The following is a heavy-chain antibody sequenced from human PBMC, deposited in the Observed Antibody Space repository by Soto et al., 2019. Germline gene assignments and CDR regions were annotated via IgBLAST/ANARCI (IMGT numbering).Heavy chain of an antibody. D-gene: IGHD6-6*01. CDR2: INPGGGAT. Sequence: QVQLVQSGAEVKKPGASVKVSCKASGYRFTSYYVHWVRQAPGKGLEWMGRINPGGGATNYSQKFQGRISMSRDTSTTTFYMELNNLRSEDTALYYCARDLSISPRPSWFDPWGQGTLVTVSS. J-gene: IGHJ5*02. CDR1: GYRFTSYY. V-gene: IGHV1-46*01. CDR3: ARDLSISPRPSWFDP.